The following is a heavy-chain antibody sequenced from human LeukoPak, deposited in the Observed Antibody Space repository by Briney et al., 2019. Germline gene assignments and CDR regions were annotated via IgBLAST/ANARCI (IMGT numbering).Heavy chain of an antibody. CDR3: AKDTAIAVAGYFDY. V-gene: IGHV3-30*02. CDR1: GFTFSSYG. Sequence: GGSLRLSCAASGFTFSSYGMHWVRQAPGKGLEWVAFIRYDGSNKYYADSVKGRFTISRDNSKNTLYLQMNSLRAEDTAVYYCAKDTAIAVAGYFDYWGQGTLVTVSS. CDR2: IRYDGSNK. D-gene: IGHD6-19*01. J-gene: IGHJ4*02.